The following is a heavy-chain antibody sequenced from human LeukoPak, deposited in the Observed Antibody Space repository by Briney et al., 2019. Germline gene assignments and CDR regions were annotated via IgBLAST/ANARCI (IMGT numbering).Heavy chain of an antibody. CDR2: INHSGST. V-gene: IGHV4-34*01. J-gene: IGHJ4*02. CDR3: ARDWVVTMVRGNPQSGDY. D-gene: IGHD3-10*01. Sequence: SETLSLTCAVYGGSFSGYYWSWIRQPPGKGLEWIGEINHSGSTNYNPPLKSRVTISVDTSKNQFSLKLSSMTAADTAVYYCARDWVVTMVRGNPQSGDYWGQGTLVTVSS. CDR1: GGSFSGYY.